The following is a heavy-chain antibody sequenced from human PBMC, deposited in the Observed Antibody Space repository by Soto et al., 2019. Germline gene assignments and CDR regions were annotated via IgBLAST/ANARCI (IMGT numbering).Heavy chain of an antibody. CDR1: GYSISSGYY. J-gene: IGHJ6*02. CDR3: ARDPGRTNYYYGMDV. V-gene: IGHV4-38-2*02. Sequence: SETLSLTCAVSGYSISSGYYWGWIRQPPGKGLEWIGSIYHSGSTYYNPSLKSRVTISVDTSKNQFSLKLSSVTAADTAVYYCARDPGRTNYYYGMDVWGQGTTVTVSS. CDR2: IYHSGST.